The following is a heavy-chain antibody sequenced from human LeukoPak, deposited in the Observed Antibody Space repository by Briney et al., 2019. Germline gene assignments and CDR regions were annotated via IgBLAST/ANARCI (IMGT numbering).Heavy chain of an antibody. D-gene: IGHD1-26*01. CDR2: ISDSGRTI. CDR1: GFSFSSFE. CDR3: AAGPQYGGSFAY. J-gene: IGHJ4*02. V-gene: IGHV3-48*03. Sequence: GGSLRLSCAASGFSFSSFEMAWVRQAPGKGLEWVSYISDSGRTIKDADSVKGRFTISRDSAKNSLYPQVNSLRVEDTAVYYCAAGPQYGGSFAYWGQGTLVTVSS.